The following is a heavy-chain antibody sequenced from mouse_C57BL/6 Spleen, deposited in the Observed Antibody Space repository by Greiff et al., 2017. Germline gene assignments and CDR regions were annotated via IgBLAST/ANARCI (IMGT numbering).Heavy chain of an antibody. Sequence: QVQLQQPGAELVKPGASVKMSCKASGYTFTSYWITWVKQRPGQGLEWIGDIYPGSGSPNYNEKFKSKATLTVDTSSSTAYMQLSSLTSEDSAVYYCARGLTGTLYYAMDYWCQGTSVTVSS. D-gene: IGHD4-1*01. CDR2: IYPGSGSP. CDR1: GYTFTSYW. CDR3: ARGLTGTLYYAMDY. J-gene: IGHJ4*01. V-gene: IGHV1-55*01.